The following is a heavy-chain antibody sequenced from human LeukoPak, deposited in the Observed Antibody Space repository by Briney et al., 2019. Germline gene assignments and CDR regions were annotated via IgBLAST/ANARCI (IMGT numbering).Heavy chain of an antibody. CDR3: ARRVRGVVIFSRAQGSFDL. J-gene: IGHJ3*01. V-gene: IGHV1-8*01. CDR1: GYTFTNYD. Sequence: AAVKVSCKASGYTFTNYDINWVRQATGQGLEWMGWMHPSNGDTGYAQKFQGRVTMTRNTSTTTAYMELSSLRSDDTAVYYCARRVRGVVIFSRAQGSFDLWGQGTLVTVSS. CDR2: MHPSNGDT. D-gene: IGHD3-10*01.